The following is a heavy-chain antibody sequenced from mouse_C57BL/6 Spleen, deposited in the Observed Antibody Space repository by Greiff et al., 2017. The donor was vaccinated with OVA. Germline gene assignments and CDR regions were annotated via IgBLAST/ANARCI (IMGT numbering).Heavy chain of an antibody. Sequence: DVMLVESGGGLVKPGGSLKLSCAASGFTFSSYAMSWVRQTPEKRLEWVATISDGGSYTYYPDNVKGRFTISRDNAKNKLYLQMSHLKSEDTAMYYCARDRGSSYEAMDYWGQGTSVTVSS. CDR2: ISDGGSYT. CDR3: ARDRGSSYEAMDY. J-gene: IGHJ4*01. CDR1: GFTFSSYA. V-gene: IGHV5-4*01. D-gene: IGHD1-1*01.